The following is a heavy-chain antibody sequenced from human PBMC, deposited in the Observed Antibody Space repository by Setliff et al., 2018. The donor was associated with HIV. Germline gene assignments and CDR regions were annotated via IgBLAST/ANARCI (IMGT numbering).Heavy chain of an antibody. CDR2: IKQDGSEI. CDR1: GFTFSNYW. CDR3: ARDHPPAL. V-gene: IGHV3-7*03. Sequence: GGSLRLSCAASGFTFSNYWMDWVRQAPGKGLEWVATIKQDGSEIYYMDSVKGRFTISRDNARTSLFLEMNSLSAEDTAVYYCARDHPPALWGQGTLVTVSS. J-gene: IGHJ4*02.